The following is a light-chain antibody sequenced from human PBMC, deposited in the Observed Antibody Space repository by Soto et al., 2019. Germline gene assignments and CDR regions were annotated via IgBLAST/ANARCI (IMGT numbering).Light chain of an antibody. CDR1: QGISSY. CDR2: AAS. J-gene: IGKJ4*01. V-gene: IGKV1-9*01. CDR3: QHLNSYPH. Sequence: DIQLTQSPSFLSASIRDRVTITCRASQGISSYLAWYQQKPGKAPKLLIYAASTLQSGVPSRFSGSGSGTEFTLTISSLQPEDFATYYCQHLNSYPHFGGGTKVEIK.